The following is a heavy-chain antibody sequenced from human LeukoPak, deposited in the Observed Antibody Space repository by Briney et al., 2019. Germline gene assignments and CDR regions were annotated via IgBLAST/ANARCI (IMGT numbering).Heavy chain of an antibody. V-gene: IGHV3-48*01. CDR3: AGLPYYDILTGYYGGIDY. D-gene: IGHD3-9*01. CDR1: GFTFSSYS. J-gene: IGHJ4*02. CDR2: ISSSSSTI. Sequence: GGSLRLSCAASGFTFSSYSMNWVRQAPGKGLEWVSYISSSSSTIYYADSVKGRFTISRDNAKNSLYLQMNSLRAEDTAVYYCAGLPYYDILTGYYGGIDYWGQGTLVTVSS.